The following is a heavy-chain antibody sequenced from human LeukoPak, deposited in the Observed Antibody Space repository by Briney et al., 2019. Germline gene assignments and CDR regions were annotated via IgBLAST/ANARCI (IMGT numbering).Heavy chain of an antibody. CDR1: GFTFSSYA. CDR2: ISGSGGST. D-gene: IGHD3-22*01. J-gene: IGHJ4*02. CDR3: ARGYTYYYDSSGYYLPGY. V-gene: IGHV3-23*01. Sequence: GGSLRLSCAASGFTFSSYAMSWVRQAPGKGLEWVSAISGSGGSTYYADSVKGRFTISRDNSKNTLYLQMNSLRAEDTAVYYCARGYTYYYDSSGYYLPGYWGQGTLVTVSS.